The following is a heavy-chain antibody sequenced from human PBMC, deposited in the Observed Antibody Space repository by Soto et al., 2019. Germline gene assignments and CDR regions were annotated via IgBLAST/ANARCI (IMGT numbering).Heavy chain of an antibody. CDR3: AREVVRVAGTRWFDP. V-gene: IGHV1-18*01. CDR2: ISAYNGNT. D-gene: IGHD6-19*01. Sequence: ASVKVACKASGYTFTSYGISWVRQAPGQGIEWMGWISAYNGNTNYAQKLQGRVTMTTDTPTSTAYMEQRSLRSDDTAVYYCAREVVRVAGTRWFDPWGQGTLVTVSS. CDR1: GYTFTSYG. J-gene: IGHJ5*02.